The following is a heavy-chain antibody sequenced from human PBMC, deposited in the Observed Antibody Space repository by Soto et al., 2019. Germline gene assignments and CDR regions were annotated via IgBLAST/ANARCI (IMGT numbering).Heavy chain of an antibody. V-gene: IGHV4-61*01. CDR3: ASGATYYYYYGMDV. Sequence: SETLSLTCSVSGGSIRSGSYYWSWIRQPPGKGLEWIGYIYYSGSTNYNTSLKSRVTISVDTSKNQFSMKLSSVTAADTAVYYCASGATYYYYYGMDVWGQGTTVTVSS. CDR2: IYYSGST. CDR1: GGSIRSGSYY. J-gene: IGHJ6*02. D-gene: IGHD1-26*01.